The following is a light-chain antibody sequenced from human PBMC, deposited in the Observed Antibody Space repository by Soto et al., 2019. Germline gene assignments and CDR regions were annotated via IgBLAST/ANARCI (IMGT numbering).Light chain of an antibody. CDR3: QEYNNWPAFT. J-gene: IGKJ4*01. Sequence: EIVLTQSPGTLSLSPGERATLSCRASQSVSSSYLAWYQQKPGQAPRLLIYGASSRATGIPDRFSGSGSGTDFTLTISRLEPEDFAVYYCQEYNNWPAFTFGGGTKVDIK. CDR2: GAS. CDR1: QSVSSSY. V-gene: IGKV3-20*01.